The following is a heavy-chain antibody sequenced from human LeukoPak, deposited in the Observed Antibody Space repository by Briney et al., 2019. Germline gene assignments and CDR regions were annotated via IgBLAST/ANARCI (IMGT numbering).Heavy chain of an antibody. Sequence: SETLSLTCAVSGDSIRSGYYWGWIRQPPGTGLEWIGSIYYSGTTHYNPSLKSRVTISVDTSKNQFSLTLSSVTAADTAVYYCARLGYSGSYYKGWYFDLGGRGTLVTVSS. V-gene: IGHV4-38-2*01. D-gene: IGHD1-26*01. CDR2: IYYSGTT. CDR1: GDSIRSGYY. J-gene: IGHJ2*01. CDR3: ARLGYSGSYYKGWYFDL.